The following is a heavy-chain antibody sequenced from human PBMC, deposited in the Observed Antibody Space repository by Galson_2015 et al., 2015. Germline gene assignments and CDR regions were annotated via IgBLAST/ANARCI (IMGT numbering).Heavy chain of an antibody. CDR3: ARADGGGTLRVGSSSWYGYYYYYYMDV. CDR2: MNPNSGNT. V-gene: IGHV1-8*01. D-gene: IGHD6-13*01. J-gene: IGHJ6*03. CDR1: GYTFTSYD. Sequence: SVKVSCKASGYTFTSYDINWVRQATGQGLEWMGWMNPNSGNTGYAQKFQGRVTMTRNTSISTAYMELSSLRSEDTAVYYCARADGGGTLRVGSSSWYGYYYYYYMDVWGKGTTVTVSS.